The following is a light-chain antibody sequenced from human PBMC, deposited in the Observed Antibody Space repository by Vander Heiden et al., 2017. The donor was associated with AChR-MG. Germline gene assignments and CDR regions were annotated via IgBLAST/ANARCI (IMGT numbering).Light chain of an antibody. J-gene: IGLJ2*01. CDR3: NSRDSSGNHLV. V-gene: IGLV3-19*01. CDR1: SLRSYY. Sequence: SSELTQDPAVSVALGQTVRITCQGDSLRSYYASCYRQKPGQAPVLVIYGKNNRPAGIPDRFSGSSSGNTASLTITGAQAEDEADYYCNSRDSSGNHLVFGGGTKLTVL. CDR2: GKN.